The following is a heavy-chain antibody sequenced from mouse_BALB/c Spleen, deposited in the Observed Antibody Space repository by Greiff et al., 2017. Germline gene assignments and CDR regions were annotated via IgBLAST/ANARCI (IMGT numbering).Heavy chain of an antibody. V-gene: IGHV1-69*02. CDR1: GYTFTSYW. Sequence: QVQLKQPGAELVRPGASVKLSCKASGYTFTSYWINWVKQRPGQGLEWIGNIYPSDSYTNYNQKFKDKATLTVDKSSSTAYMQLSSPTSEDSAVYYCTRSGYGAMDYWGQGTSVTVSS. CDR2: IYPSDSYT. D-gene: IGHD2-2*01. J-gene: IGHJ4*01. CDR3: TRSGYGAMDY.